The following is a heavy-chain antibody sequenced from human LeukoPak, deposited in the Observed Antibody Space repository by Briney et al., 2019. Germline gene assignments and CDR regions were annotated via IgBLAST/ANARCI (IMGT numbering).Heavy chain of an antibody. CDR2: INPNSGGT. Sequence: ASVKVSCKASGYTFTSYDINWVRQAPGQALEWMGWINPNSGGTNYAQKFQGRVTMTRDTSISTAYMELSRLRSDDTAVYYCARGGRDGYNYVSWGQGTLSPSPQ. CDR1: GYTFTSYD. D-gene: IGHD5-24*01. CDR3: ARGGRDGYNYVS. J-gene: IGHJ5*02. V-gene: IGHV1-2*02.